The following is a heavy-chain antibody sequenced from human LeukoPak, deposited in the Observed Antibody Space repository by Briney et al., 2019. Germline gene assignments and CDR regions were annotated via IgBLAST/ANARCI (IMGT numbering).Heavy chain of an antibody. J-gene: IGHJ4*02. Sequence: PGGSLRLSCAASGFTVSSNYMSWVRQAPGKGLEWVSVIYSGGSAYYADSVKGRFTISRDNSKNTLYLQMNSRRAEDTAVYYCARDQYFGRASFDYWGQGTLVTVSS. V-gene: IGHV3-53*01. D-gene: IGHD2/OR15-2a*01. CDR2: IYSGGSA. CDR3: ARDQYFGRASFDY. CDR1: GFTVSSNY.